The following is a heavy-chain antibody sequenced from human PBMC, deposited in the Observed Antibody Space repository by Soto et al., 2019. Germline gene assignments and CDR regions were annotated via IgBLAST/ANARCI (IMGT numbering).Heavy chain of an antibody. Sequence: GESLKISCKGSGYSFTSYWIGWVRQMPGKGLEWMGIIYPGDSDTRYSPSFQGQVTISADKSISTAYLQWSSLKASDTAMYYCAGTSRSPHFAFDIWGQGTMVTVSS. CDR2: IYPGDSDT. V-gene: IGHV5-51*01. J-gene: IGHJ3*02. CDR3: AGTSRSPHFAFDI. CDR1: GYSFTSYW. D-gene: IGHD6-6*01.